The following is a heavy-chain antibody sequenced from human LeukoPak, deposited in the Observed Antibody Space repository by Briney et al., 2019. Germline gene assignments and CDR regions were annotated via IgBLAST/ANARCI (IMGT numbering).Heavy chain of an antibody. CDR2: IKQDESEK. Sequence: GGSLRLSCAASGFTFSSYWMHWVRQAPGKGLEWVANIKQDESEKFYVDSVKGRFTISRDNAKNSLCLQMNSLRAEDTAVYYCARLRREAGPLGYMDVWGKGTTVTVSS. CDR1: GFTFSSYW. V-gene: IGHV3-7*01. CDR3: ARLRREAGPLGYMDV. D-gene: IGHD6-13*01. J-gene: IGHJ6*04.